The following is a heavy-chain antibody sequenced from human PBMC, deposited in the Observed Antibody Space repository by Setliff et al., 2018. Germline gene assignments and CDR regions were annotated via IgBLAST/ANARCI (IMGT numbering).Heavy chain of an antibody. D-gene: IGHD5-12*01. CDR1: GGSISSGSYY. CDR3: ARDQWVRSPPLYFSYSMDV. J-gene: IGHJ6*02. Sequence: PSETLSLTCAVSGGSISSGSYYWSWIRQPAGKGLEWIGRISTSGNTSYNPSLKSRVTVSLDTSKNQFSLKLTSMTAADTAVYYCARDQWVRSPPLYFSYSMDVWGQGTTVTVSS. CDR2: ISTSGNT. V-gene: IGHV4-61*02.